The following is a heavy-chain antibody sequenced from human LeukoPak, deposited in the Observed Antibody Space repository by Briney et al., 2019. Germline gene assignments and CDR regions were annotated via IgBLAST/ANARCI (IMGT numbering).Heavy chain of an antibody. Sequence: ASVKVSCKASGYTFTSYGISWVRQAPGQGLEWMGWISGYNGNTNYVQKLQGRVTMTTDTSTSTAYMELRSLRSDDTAVYYCARGGKGGNPRGVGAFDIWGQGTMVTASS. J-gene: IGHJ3*02. CDR2: ISGYNGNT. D-gene: IGHD4-23*01. CDR3: ARGGKGGNPRGVGAFDI. V-gene: IGHV1-18*01. CDR1: GYTFTSYG.